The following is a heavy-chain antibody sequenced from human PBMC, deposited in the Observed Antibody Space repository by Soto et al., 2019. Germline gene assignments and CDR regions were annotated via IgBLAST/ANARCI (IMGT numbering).Heavy chain of an antibody. D-gene: IGHD3-16*01. V-gene: IGHV3-21*04. CDR3: VIVRYYDRTFDY. J-gene: IGHJ4*02. CDR2: ISSSSSYI. Sequence: PVGSLRLSCAASGFTFSSYSMNWVRQAPGKGLEWVSTISSSSSYIYYADPVKGRFTISRDNAKNSVYLQMNSLRAEDTAVYYCVIVRYYDRTFDYWGQGTLVSVSS. CDR1: GFTFSSYS.